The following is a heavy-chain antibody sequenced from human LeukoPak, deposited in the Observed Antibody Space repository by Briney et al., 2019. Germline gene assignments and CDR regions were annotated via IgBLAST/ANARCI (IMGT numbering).Heavy chain of an antibody. CDR1: GYTFTGYY. CDR2: INPNSGGT. CDR3: ARATLSDYDYVWGSRPDYMDV. D-gene: IGHD3-16*01. Sequence: GASVKVSCKASGYTFTGYYMHWVRRAPGQGLEWMGWINPNSGGTNYAQKFQGRVTMTRDTSISTAYMELSRLRSDDTAVYYCARATLSDYDYVWGSRPDYMDVWGKGTTVTVSS. V-gene: IGHV1-2*02. J-gene: IGHJ6*03.